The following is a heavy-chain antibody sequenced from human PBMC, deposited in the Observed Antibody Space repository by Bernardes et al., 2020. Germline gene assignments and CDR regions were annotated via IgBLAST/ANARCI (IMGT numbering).Heavy chain of an antibody. D-gene: IGHD3-10*01. CDR2: IYYSGST. Sequence: SETLFLTCTVSGGSISSYYWSWIRQPPGKGLEWIGYIYYSGSTNYNPSLKSRVTISVDTSKNQFSLKLSSVTAADTAVYYCARVSGVLDYYYYYMDVWGKGTTVTVSS. V-gene: IGHV4-59*01. J-gene: IGHJ6*03. CDR1: GGSISSYY. CDR3: ARVSGVLDYYYYYMDV.